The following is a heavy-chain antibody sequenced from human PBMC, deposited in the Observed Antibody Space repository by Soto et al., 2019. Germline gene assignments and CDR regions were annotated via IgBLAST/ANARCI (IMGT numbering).Heavy chain of an antibody. J-gene: IGHJ4*02. CDR3: ARVGGLAARTSDY. CDR2: IYYSGST. D-gene: IGHD6-6*01. Sequence: KSSETLSLTCTVSGGSISDFYWSWIRQPPGKGLEWIGYIYYSGSTNYNPSLKSRVTISVDTSKNQFSLNLRSMSPADTAVYYCARVGGLAARTSDYWGPGTLVTVSS. CDR1: GGSISDFY. V-gene: IGHV4-59*01.